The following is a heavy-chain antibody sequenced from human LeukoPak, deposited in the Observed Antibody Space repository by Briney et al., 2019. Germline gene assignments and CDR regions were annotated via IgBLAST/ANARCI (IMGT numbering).Heavy chain of an antibody. Sequence: GGSLRLSCAASGFTFSGSTMNWVRQAPGKGLEWVSFISTSSSYIYYADSVRGRFTISRDNAKNTLYLQMNSLRAEDTAVYYCARGIEVGSGYMDVWGKGTTVTISS. CDR2: ISTSSSYI. V-gene: IGHV3-21*01. D-gene: IGHD3-22*01. CDR1: GFTFSGST. CDR3: ARGIEVGSGYMDV. J-gene: IGHJ6*03.